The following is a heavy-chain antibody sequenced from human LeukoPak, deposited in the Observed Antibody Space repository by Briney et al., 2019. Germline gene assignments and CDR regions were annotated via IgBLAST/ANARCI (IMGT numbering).Heavy chain of an antibody. Sequence: SETLSLTCTVSGGSISSYYWSWIRQPPGKGLEWIGYIYYSGGTNYNPSLKSRVTISVDTSKNQFSLKLSSVTAADTAVYYCARAKFYYDSSGYYRPYYYGMDVWGQGTTVTVSS. J-gene: IGHJ6*02. CDR1: GGSISSYY. CDR3: ARAKFYYDSSGYYRPYYYGMDV. D-gene: IGHD3-22*01. CDR2: IYYSGGT. V-gene: IGHV4-59*01.